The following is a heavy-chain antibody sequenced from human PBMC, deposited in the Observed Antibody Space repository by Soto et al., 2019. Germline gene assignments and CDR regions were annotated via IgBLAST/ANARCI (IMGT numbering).Heavy chain of an antibody. Sequence: QVQLVESGGGVVQPGRSLRLSCAASGFTFSSYGMHWVRQAPGKGLEWVAVIWYDGSNKYYADSVKGRFTISRDNSKNTLYLQMNSLRAEDTAVYYCVREKARWYYFDYWGQGTLVTVSS. J-gene: IGHJ4*02. V-gene: IGHV3-33*01. CDR3: VREKARWYYFDY. CDR1: GFTFSSYG. CDR2: IWYDGSNK. D-gene: IGHD6-6*01.